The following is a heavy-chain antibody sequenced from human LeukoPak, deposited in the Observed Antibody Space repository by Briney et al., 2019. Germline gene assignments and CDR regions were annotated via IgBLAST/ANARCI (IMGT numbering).Heavy chain of an antibody. CDR3: AKDGHWNLKDFDY. CDR2: IYSGGST. Sequence: PGGSLRLSCAASGFTVSSNYMSWVRQAPGKGLEWVSVIYSGGSTYYADSVKGRFTISRDNSKNTLYLQMNSLRAEDTAVYYCAKDGHWNLKDFDYWGQGTLVTVSS. J-gene: IGHJ4*02. V-gene: IGHV3-53*01. CDR1: GFTVSSNY. D-gene: IGHD1-1*01.